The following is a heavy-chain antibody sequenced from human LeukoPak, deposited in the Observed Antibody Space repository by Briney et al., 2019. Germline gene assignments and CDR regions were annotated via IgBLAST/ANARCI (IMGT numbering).Heavy chain of an antibody. Sequence: AASVKVSCKASGYTFTSYGISWVRQAPGQGLEWMGWISAHNGNTNYAQKLQGRVTMTTDTSTSTAYMELRSLRSDDTAVYYCARDVVTMIVDTQSSYYYYYYMDVWGKGTTVTISS. CDR3: ARDVVTMIVDTQSSYYYYYYMDV. J-gene: IGHJ6*03. D-gene: IGHD3-22*01. CDR2: ISAHNGNT. V-gene: IGHV1-18*01. CDR1: GYTFTSYG.